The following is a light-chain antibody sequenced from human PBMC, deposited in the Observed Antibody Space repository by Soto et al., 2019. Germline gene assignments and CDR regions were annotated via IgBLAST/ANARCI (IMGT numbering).Light chain of an antibody. J-gene: IGLJ2*01. CDR1: SDDVGGYNY. V-gene: IGLV2-14*01. Sequence: QSVLTQPASVSGSPGQSITISCTGTSDDVGGYNYVSWYQQHPGKAPKLMIFEVNNRPSGVSNRFSGSRSGNTASLTISGLQDEDEADYYCSSYRSGNPLVVFGGGTQLT. CDR3: SSYRSGNPLVV. CDR2: EVN.